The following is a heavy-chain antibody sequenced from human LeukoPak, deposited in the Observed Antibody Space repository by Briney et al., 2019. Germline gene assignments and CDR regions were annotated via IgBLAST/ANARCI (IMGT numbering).Heavy chain of an antibody. Sequence: SETLSLTCTVSGYSISSGYYWGWIRQPPGKGLEWIGSIYHSGSTYYNPSLKSRVTISVDTSKNQFSLKLSSVTAADTAVYYCARCAGYCSGGSCYEGEGVDYWGQGTLVTVPS. V-gene: IGHV4-38-2*02. D-gene: IGHD2-15*01. CDR3: ARCAGYCSGGSCYEGEGVDY. CDR1: GYSISSGYY. CDR2: IYHSGST. J-gene: IGHJ4*02.